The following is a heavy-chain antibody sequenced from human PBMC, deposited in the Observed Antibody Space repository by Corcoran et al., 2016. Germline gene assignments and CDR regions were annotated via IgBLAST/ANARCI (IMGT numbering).Heavy chain of an antibody. V-gene: IGHV1-46*01. CDR2: INPSGGTT. CDR1: GYTFTRNY. D-gene: IGHD6-19*01. Sequence: QVQLVQSGAEVKKPGASVKVSCKASGYTFTRNYLHWVRQAPGQGLEWMGIINPSGGTTSSAQKFQGRLTMTRDTSTSTIYLELSSLTSEDAAIYYCARDSRMSSGWPRCAFDIWGQGTMVTVSS. CDR3: ARDSRMSSGWPRCAFDI. J-gene: IGHJ3*02.